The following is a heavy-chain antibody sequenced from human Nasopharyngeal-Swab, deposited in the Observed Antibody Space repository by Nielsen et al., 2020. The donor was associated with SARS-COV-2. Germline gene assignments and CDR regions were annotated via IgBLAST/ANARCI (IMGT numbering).Heavy chain of an antibody. Sequence: WIRQPPGKGLEGIGEINHSGSTNYNPSLKRRVTISVDTSKNQFSLKLSSVTAADSAVYYCARAIFGVVIIFNYYYMDVWGKGTTVTVSS. CDR3: ARAIFGVVIIFNYYYMDV. D-gene: IGHD3-3*01. CDR2: INHSGST. J-gene: IGHJ6*03. V-gene: IGHV4-34*01.